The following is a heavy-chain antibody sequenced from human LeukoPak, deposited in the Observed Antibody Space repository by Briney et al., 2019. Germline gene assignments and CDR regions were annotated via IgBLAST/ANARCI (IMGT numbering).Heavy chain of an antibody. Sequence: TSETLSLTCTVSGGSISSSTYFWGWIRQPPGKGLEWIGTIYYTGSTYYNPSLKSRVTISVDTSKNQFSLQLNSVTPEDTAVYYCARDYTYYYGSGSYYFDYWGQGTLVTVSS. CDR1: GGSISSSTYF. J-gene: IGHJ4*02. V-gene: IGHV4-39*02. D-gene: IGHD3-10*01. CDR3: ARDYTYYYGSGSYYFDY. CDR2: IYYTGST.